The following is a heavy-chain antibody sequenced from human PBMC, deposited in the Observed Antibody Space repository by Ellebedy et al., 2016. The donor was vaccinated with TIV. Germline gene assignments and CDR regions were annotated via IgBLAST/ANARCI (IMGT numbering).Heavy chain of an antibody. V-gene: IGHV4-39*01. CDR2: VFYSGST. J-gene: IGHJ5*02. CDR3: ARHYSGKTTVSKRPFNWFDP. CDR1: GGSISGSGYY. D-gene: IGHD4-17*01. Sequence: MPSETLSLTCTVSGGSISGSGYYWGWVRQPPGRGLEWIGNVFYSGSTYYTPSLKSRVTISVDTSKNQFSLKLSSVTAADTAVYFCARHYSGKTTVSKRPFNWFDPWGQGTLVTVSS.